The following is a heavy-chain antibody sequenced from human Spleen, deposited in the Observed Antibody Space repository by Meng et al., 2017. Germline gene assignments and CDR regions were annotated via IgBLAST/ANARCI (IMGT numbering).Heavy chain of an antibody. CDR2: IYYSGST. V-gene: IGHV4-31*01. CDR3: AHSSGWSLGAFDI. J-gene: IGHJ3*02. Sequence: GQLQGPGPGLVKPSQPLSLTCTVSGGSISSGGYYWSWIRQHPGKGLEWIGYIYYSGSTYYNPSLKSLVTISVDTSKNQFSLKLSSVTAADTAVYYCAHSSGWSLGAFDIWGQGTMVTVSS. D-gene: IGHD6-19*01. CDR1: GGSISSGGYY.